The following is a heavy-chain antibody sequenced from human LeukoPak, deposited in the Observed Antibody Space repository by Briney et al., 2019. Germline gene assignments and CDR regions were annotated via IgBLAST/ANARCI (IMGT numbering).Heavy chain of an antibody. V-gene: IGHV4-39*07. CDR1: GGSISSSSYY. D-gene: IGHD3-16*01. J-gene: IGHJ5*02. CDR2: IYYSGST. Sequence: SETLSLTCTVSGGSISSSSYYWGWIRQPPGKGLEWIGSIYYSGSTYYNPSLKSRVTISVDTSKNQFSLKLSSVTAAATAVYYWWGKGRNRYNWFDPWGQGTLVTVSS. CDR3: WGKGRNRYNWFDP.